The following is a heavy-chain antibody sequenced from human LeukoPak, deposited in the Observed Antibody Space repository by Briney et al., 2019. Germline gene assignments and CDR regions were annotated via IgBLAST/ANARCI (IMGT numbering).Heavy chain of an antibody. CDR1: GFTFSSYA. D-gene: IGHD5-12*01. CDR3: ARVGSADDAFDI. CDR2: ISYDGSNK. J-gene: IGHJ3*02. Sequence: GGSLRLSCAASGFTFSSYAMHWVRQAPGKGLEWVAVISYDGSNKYYADSVKGRFTISRDKSKNTLYLQMNSLRAEDTAVYYCARVGSADDAFDIWGQGTMVTVSS. V-gene: IGHV3-30-3*01.